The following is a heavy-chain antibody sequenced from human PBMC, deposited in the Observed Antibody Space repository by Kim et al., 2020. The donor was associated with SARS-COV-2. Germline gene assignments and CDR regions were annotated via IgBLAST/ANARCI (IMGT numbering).Heavy chain of an antibody. V-gene: IGHV1-46*01. D-gene: IGHD3-10*01. CDR2: INPGSGDA. J-gene: IGHJ1*01. Sequence: ASVKVSCTAFGYTFTRFSLHWVRQAPGQRLEWMGLINPGSGDATYPQSFQGRVTMTTDTSTSTVYMELSSLKYGDTALYYCARDWGPGTYYTETWGQGPVVSVTT. CDR1: GYTFTRFS. CDR3: ARDWGPGTYYTET.